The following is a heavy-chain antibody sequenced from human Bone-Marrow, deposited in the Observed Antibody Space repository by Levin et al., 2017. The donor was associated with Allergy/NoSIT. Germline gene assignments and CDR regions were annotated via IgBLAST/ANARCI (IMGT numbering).Heavy chain of an antibody. CDR1: GGSVSSGRYY. CDR3: ARDNPSVLFGSGAIDY. CDR2: ISNSGST. D-gene: IGHD3-10*01. J-gene: IGHJ4*02. V-gene: IGHV4-61*01. Sequence: TSETLSLTCTVSGGSVSSGRYYWSWIRQPPGKGLEWIGYISNSGSTNYNPSLKSRVTISVDTSKNQFSLKLSSVTAADTAVYYCARDNPSVLFGSGAIDYWGQGTLVTVSS.